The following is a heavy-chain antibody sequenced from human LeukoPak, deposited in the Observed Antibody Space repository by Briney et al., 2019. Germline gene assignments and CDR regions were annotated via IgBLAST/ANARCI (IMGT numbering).Heavy chain of an antibody. CDR1: GFTFSSYG. CDR3: ATKGRNYDFWSGSSNFDY. D-gene: IGHD3-3*01. J-gene: IGHJ4*02. CDR2: ISGSGGNT. Sequence: QSGGSLRLSCAASGFTFSSYGMSWVRQAPGKGLEWVSAISGSGGNTYYADSVKGRFTISRDNSKNTLYLQMNSLRAEDTAVYYCATKGRNYDFWSGSSNFDYWGQGILVTVSS. V-gene: IGHV3-23*01.